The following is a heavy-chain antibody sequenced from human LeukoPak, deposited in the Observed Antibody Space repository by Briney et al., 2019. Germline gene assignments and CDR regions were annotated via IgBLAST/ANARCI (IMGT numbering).Heavy chain of an antibody. J-gene: IGHJ4*02. Sequence: PSQTLSLTCAISGDSVSSNSDAWNWIRQSPSRGLEWLGRTYYRSKWYNDYAVSVKSRITINPDTSKNQFSLQLNSVTPEDTAVYYCARAPQKPYSYDSSGYYSDYFDYWGQGTLVTVSS. D-gene: IGHD3-22*01. CDR1: GDSVSSNSDA. V-gene: IGHV6-1*01. CDR3: ARAPQKPYSYDSSGYYSDYFDY. CDR2: TYYRSKWYN.